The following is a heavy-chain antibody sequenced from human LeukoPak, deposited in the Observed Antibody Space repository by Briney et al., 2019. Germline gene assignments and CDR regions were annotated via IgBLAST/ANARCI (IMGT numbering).Heavy chain of an antibody. CDR2: MNPNSGNT. J-gene: IGHJ3*02. CDR1: GYTFTSYD. Sequence: EASVKVSCKASGYTFTSYDINWVRQAPGQGLEWMGWMNPNSGNTGYAQKFQSRVTMTRNTSISTAYMELSSLRSEDTAVYYCARATIFGVVLDAFDIWGQGTMVTVSS. V-gene: IGHV1-8*01. CDR3: ARATIFGVVLDAFDI. D-gene: IGHD3-3*01.